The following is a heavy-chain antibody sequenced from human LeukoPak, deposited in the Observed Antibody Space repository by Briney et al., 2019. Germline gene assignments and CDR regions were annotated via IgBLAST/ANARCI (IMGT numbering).Heavy chain of an antibody. CDR3: AKDESAGDYNFDY. CDR2: IWYDGSNK. Sequence: GGSLRLSCAASGFTFSSYGMHWVRQAPGKGLEWVAVIWYDGSNKYYADSVKGRFTISRDNSKNTLYLQVNSLRAEDTAVYYCAKDESAGDYNFDYWGQGTLVTVSS. J-gene: IGHJ4*02. CDR1: GFTFSSYG. V-gene: IGHV3-30*02. D-gene: IGHD4-17*01.